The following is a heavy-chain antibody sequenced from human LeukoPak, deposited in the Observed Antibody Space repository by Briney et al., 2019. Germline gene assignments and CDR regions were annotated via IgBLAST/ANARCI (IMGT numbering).Heavy chain of an antibody. V-gene: IGHV3-21*04. D-gene: IGHD2-2*01. CDR2: ISSSSNYI. J-gene: IGHJ3*02. CDR1: GFTFSSYS. CDR3: AKGVVVVPAANDAFDI. Sequence: GGSLRLSCAASGFTFSSYSMNWVRQAPGKGLEWVSSISSSSNYIYYADSLKGRFTISRDNAKNSLYLQMNSLRAEDTAVYYCAKGVVVVPAANDAFDIWGQGTMVTVSS.